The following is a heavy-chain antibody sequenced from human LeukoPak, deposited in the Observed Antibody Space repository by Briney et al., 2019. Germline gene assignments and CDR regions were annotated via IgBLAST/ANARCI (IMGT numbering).Heavy chain of an antibody. Sequence: TGGSLRLSCAASGXTFSACAVTWVRRAPGKGLEWVSSISDSGGSTYYADSVKGRLTISRDNSKNTLYLQMNGLRAEDTAVYYCAKHSDTSGWYNDYWGQGTLVTVSS. CDR3: AKHSDTSGWYNDY. D-gene: IGHD6-19*01. V-gene: IGHV3-23*01. J-gene: IGHJ4*02. CDR2: ISDSGGST. CDR1: GXTFSACA.